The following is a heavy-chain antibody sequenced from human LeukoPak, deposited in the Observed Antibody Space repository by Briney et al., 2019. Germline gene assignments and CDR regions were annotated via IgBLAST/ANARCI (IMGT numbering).Heavy chain of an antibody. CDR2: ISSNGGST. D-gene: IGHD2-8*01. Sequence: GGSLRLSCAASGFTFSSYGMNWVRQAPGKELEYVSGISSNGGSTYYANSVKGRFTISRDSSKNTLYLQMDSLRAEDTAVYYCARRGRLCTNDCYFNSWGQGTLVTVSS. CDR3: ARRGRLCTNDCYFNS. V-gene: IGHV3-64*01. CDR1: GFTFSSYG. J-gene: IGHJ4*02.